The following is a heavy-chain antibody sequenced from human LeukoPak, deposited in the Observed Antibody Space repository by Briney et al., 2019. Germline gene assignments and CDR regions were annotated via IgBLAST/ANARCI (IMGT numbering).Heavy chain of an antibody. J-gene: IGHJ3*02. Sequence: SVKVSCKASGGTFSSYAISWVRQAPGQGLEWMGGLIPIFGTANYAQKFQGRVTITADESTSTAYMELSSLRSEDTAVYYCARVEWELRGGGHDAFDIWGQGTMVTVSS. D-gene: IGHD1-26*01. CDR3: ARVEWELRGGGHDAFDI. V-gene: IGHV1-69*01. CDR2: LIPIFGTA. CDR1: GGTFSSYA.